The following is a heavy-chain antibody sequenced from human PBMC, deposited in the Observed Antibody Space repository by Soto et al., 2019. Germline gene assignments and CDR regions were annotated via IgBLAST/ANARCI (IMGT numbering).Heavy chain of an antibody. CDR1: GFTFSSYA. CDR3: AKDGGRGYCWLDY. J-gene: IGHJ4*02. CDR2: ISNSGGST. Sequence: EVQLLESGGGLVQPGGSLRLSCAASGFTFSSYAMSWVRQAPGKGLEWVSVISNSGGSTYNADSVKGRFTMSRDNSKNTLYWQMNSLRAEDTAIYYCAKDGGRGYCWLDYWVQGILVTVSS. V-gene: IGHV3-23*01. D-gene: IGHD3-22*01.